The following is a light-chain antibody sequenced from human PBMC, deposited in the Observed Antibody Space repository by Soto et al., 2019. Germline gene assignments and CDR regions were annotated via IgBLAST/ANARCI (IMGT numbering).Light chain of an antibody. CDR2: DAS. Sequence: AIQLTQSPSSLSASVGDRVTITCRASQGISSALAWYQQKPGKAPKLLIYDASSLESGVPSRFSGSGSGTDFTLTISSLQPEDFATYYCQQFNSYPPLTLGAGTKVDIK. CDR1: QGISSA. J-gene: IGKJ4*01. V-gene: IGKV1-13*02. CDR3: QQFNSYPPLT.